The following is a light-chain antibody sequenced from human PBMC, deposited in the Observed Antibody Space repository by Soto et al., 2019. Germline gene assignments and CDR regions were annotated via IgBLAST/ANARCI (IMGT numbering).Light chain of an antibody. V-gene: IGKV1-12*01. J-gene: IGKJ4*01. CDR2: AAT. CDR3: QQANSLPLT. CDR1: QGISNW. Sequence: DIQMTQSPSSVSASVGDRVTITCRVTQGISNWLAWYQQKPGQAPKLLIYAATSLQDVVPLRFSGSGSGADFTLTISALQPEDFATYYCQQANSLPLTFGGGTKVEIK.